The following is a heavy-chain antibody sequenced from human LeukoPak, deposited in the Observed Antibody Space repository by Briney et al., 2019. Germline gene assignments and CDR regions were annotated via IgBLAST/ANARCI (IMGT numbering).Heavy chain of an antibody. Sequence: SETLSLTCIVSGGSISSYYWSWIRQPPGKGLEWIGYIYYSGSTNYNPSLKSRVTISVDTSKNQFSLKLSSVTAADTAVYYCAGDSSGGAFDIWGQGTMVTVSS. CDR3: AGDSSGGAFDI. D-gene: IGHD6-19*01. V-gene: IGHV4-59*01. CDR2: IYYSGST. CDR1: GGSISSYY. J-gene: IGHJ3*02.